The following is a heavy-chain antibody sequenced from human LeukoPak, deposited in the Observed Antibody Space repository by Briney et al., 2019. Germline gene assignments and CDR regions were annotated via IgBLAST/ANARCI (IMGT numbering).Heavy chain of an antibody. CDR1: GYSFTSYW. CDR3: ARQKAGLLNTFDY. J-gene: IGHJ4*02. D-gene: IGHD2-15*01. Sequence: GESLKISCQGSGYSFTSYWIGWVRQMPGKGLEWMGIIYSGDSDTRYSPSFQGQVTISADKSISTAYLQWSSLKASDTAMYYCARQKAGLLNTFDYWGQGTLVTVSS. CDR2: IYSGDSDT. V-gene: IGHV5-51*01.